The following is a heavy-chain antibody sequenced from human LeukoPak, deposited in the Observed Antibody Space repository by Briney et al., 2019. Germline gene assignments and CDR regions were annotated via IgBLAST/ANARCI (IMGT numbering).Heavy chain of an antibody. CDR3: ASHRWGEPRLGNAFDI. V-gene: IGHV4-30-2*01. CDR1: GGSISSGGYY. CDR2: IYHSGST. J-gene: IGHJ3*02. D-gene: IGHD3-16*01. Sequence: ASETLSLTCTVSGGSISSGGYYWSWIRQPPGKGLEWIGYIYHSGSTYYNPSLKSRLTISVDRSKNQFSLKLSSVTAADTAVYYCASHRWGEPRLGNAFDIWGQGTMVTVSS.